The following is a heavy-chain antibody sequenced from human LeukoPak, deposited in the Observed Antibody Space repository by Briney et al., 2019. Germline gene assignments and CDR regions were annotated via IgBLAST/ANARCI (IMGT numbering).Heavy chain of an antibody. J-gene: IGHJ5*02. CDR3: AREQPITMVRGVIIEANWFDP. CDR1: GYTFTSYG. Sequence: ASVKVSCKASGYTFTSYGISWVRQAPGQGLEWMGWISAYNGNTNYVQKLQGRVTMTTDTSTSTAYMELRSLRSDDTAVYYCAREQPITMVRGVIIEANWFDPWGQGTLVTVSS. V-gene: IGHV1-18*01. D-gene: IGHD3-10*01. CDR2: ISAYNGNT.